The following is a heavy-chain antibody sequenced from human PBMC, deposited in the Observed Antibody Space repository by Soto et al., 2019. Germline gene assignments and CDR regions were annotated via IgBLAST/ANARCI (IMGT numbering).Heavy chain of an antibody. Sequence: QVQLVQSGSEVKKPGASVKVSCKASGYPFSDNQIHWLRRAPGQGLEWMGRINPKSDDPSYAQKFQGRVTMTRDTSIDTAYLELTGLTSDDTATYYCARKHSLDYIRWGLDPWGQGTLVTVSS. CDR1: GYPFSDNQ. CDR2: INPKSDDP. CDR3: ARKHSLDYIRWGLDP. J-gene: IGHJ5*02. V-gene: IGHV1-2*02. D-gene: IGHD4-4*01.